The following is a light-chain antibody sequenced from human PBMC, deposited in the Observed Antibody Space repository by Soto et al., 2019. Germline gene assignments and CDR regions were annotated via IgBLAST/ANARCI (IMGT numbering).Light chain of an antibody. Sequence: MSQSPATLSVSKGERATVSCRASRTVSSKLAWYQQKPGQAPCLLIYGASTRATGIPARFSGSGSGTEFTLTISSLQSEDFAVYYCQQYSDSPTFGLGTKV. V-gene: IGKV3D-15*01. CDR3: QQYSDSPT. J-gene: IGKJ1*01. CDR1: RTVSSK. CDR2: GAS.